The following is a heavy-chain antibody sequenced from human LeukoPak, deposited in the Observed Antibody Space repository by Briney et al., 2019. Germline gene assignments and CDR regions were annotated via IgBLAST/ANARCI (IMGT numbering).Heavy chain of an antibody. CDR1: GYTLTELS. D-gene: IGHD6-19*01. Sequence: ASVKVSCKVSGYTLTELSMHWVRQAPGKGLEWMGGFDPEDGETIYAQKFQGRVTMTEDTSTDTAYMELGSLRSEDTAVYYCATYLIAVAGTFDYWGQGTLVTVSS. CDR2: FDPEDGET. CDR3: ATYLIAVAGTFDY. V-gene: IGHV1-24*01. J-gene: IGHJ4*02.